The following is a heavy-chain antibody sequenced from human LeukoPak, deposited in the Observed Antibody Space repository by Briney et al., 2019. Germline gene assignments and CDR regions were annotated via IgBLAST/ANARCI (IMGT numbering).Heavy chain of an antibody. CDR3: ARDLVVPAADGGAFDI. J-gene: IGHJ3*02. CDR2: IYTSGST. D-gene: IGHD2-2*01. CDR1: GGSISSCY. Sequence: SETLSLTCSVSGGSISSCYWSWIRQPAGKGLEWIGRIYTSGSTNYNPSLKSQVTMSVDTSKNQFSLKLSSVTAADTAVYYCARDLVVPAADGGAFDIWGQGTMVTVSS. V-gene: IGHV4-4*07.